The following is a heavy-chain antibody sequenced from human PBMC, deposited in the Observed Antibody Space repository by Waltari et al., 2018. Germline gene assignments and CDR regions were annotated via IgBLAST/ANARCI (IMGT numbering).Heavy chain of an antibody. V-gene: IGHV3-23*01. J-gene: IGHJ4*02. D-gene: IGHD2-15*01. Sequence: SWGTQAPGKGLECVSGISGSGDSTNYADSVKGRFTISRDNSKNTMYLQMNSLRAEDTAVYYCAKDRSSGGSCPNYWGQGTLVTVSS. CDR3: AKDRSSGGSCPNY. CDR2: ISGSGDST.